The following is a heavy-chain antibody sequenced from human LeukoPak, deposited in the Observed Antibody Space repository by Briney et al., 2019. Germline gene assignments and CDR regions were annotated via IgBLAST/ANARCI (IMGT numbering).Heavy chain of an antibody. CDR1: GYTFTSYG. Sequence: GASVKVSCKASGYTFTSYGISWVRQAPGQGLEWMGWISAYNGNTNYAQKLQGRVTMTTDTSTSTAYMKLRSLRSDDTAVYYCAREGAIYQYSYGSYYYYGMDVWGQGTTVTVSS. CDR2: ISAYNGNT. CDR3: AREGAIYQYSYGSYYYYGMDV. J-gene: IGHJ6*02. D-gene: IGHD5-18*01. V-gene: IGHV1-18*01.